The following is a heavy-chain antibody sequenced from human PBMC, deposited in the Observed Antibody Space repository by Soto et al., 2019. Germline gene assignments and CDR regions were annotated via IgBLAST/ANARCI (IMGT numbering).Heavy chain of an antibody. CDR2: INWNSGSI. J-gene: IGHJ1*01. D-gene: IGHD6-13*01. V-gene: IGHV3-9*01. Sequence: TGGSLRLSCPASGFTFDYYAMHWVRQVPGKGLEWVSGINWNSGSIGYGDSVKGRFAISRDNAKNSLHLQMNSLSAEDTAFYYCVKDESINWYSGHFRHWGQGTLVTVSS. CDR1: GFTFDYYA. CDR3: VKDESINWYSGHFRH.